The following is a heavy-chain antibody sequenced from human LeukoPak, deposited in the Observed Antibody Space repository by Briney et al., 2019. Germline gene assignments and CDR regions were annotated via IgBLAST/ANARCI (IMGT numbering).Heavy chain of an antibody. V-gene: IGHV4-4*09. Sequence: SETLSLTCAVYGGSFSGYYWSWIRQPPGKGLEWIGYIYTSGSTNYNPSLKSRVTISVDTSKNQLSLKLSSVTAADTAVYYCASHRGAYDTFDYWGQGTLVTVSS. CDR1: GGSFSGYY. CDR3: ASHRGAYDTFDY. J-gene: IGHJ4*02. D-gene: IGHD3-22*01. CDR2: IYTSGST.